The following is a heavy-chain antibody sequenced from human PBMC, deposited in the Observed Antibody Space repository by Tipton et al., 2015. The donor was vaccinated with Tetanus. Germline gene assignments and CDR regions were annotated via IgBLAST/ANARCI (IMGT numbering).Heavy chain of an antibody. CDR1: GYTFTSYG. CDR2: ISAYNGNT. J-gene: IGHJ6*02. CDR3: ARVGPPPRGSYGAGGGMDV. D-gene: IGHD1-26*01. Sequence: QLVQSGAEVKKPGASVKVSCKASGYTFTSYGISWVRQAPGQGLEWLGWISAYNGNTNYTQKLQGRVTMTTDTSTSTAYMELRSLRSGDRAGYYCARVGPPPRGSYGAGGGMDVWGQGTTVTVSS. V-gene: IGHV1-18*01.